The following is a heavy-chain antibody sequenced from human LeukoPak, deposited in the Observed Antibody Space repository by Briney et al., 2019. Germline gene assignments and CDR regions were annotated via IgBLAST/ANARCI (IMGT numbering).Heavy chain of an antibody. CDR2: INHSGST. D-gene: IGHD4-4*01. J-gene: IGHJ5*02. CDR1: GGSFSGYY. CDR3: ARVNSNDNWFDP. V-gene: IGHV4-34*01. Sequence: SETLSLTCAVYGGSFSGYYWSWIRQPPGKGLEWIGEINHSGSTNYNPSLKSRVTISVDRSKNQFSLKLSSVTAADTAVYYCARVNSNDNWFDPWGQGTLVTVSP.